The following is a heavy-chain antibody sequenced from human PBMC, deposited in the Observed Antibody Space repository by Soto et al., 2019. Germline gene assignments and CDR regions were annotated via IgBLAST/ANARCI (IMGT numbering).Heavy chain of an antibody. V-gene: IGHV3-48*02. D-gene: IGHD3-3*01. CDR2: ISSSSSTI. J-gene: IGHJ4*02. CDR1: GFTFSSYS. CDR3: ASGLRFLEWLLYD. Sequence: EVQLVESGGGLVQPGGSLRLSCAASGFTFSSYSMNWVRQAPGKGLEWVSYISSSSSTIYYADSVKGRFTISRDNAKNSLNLQMNSLRDEDTAVYYCASGLRFLEWLLYDWGQGTLVTVSS.